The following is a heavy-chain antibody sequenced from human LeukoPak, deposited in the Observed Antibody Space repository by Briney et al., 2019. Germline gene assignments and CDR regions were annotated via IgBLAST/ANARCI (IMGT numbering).Heavy chain of an antibody. V-gene: IGHV1-2*02. D-gene: IGHD6-19*01. Sequence: ASVKVSCKASGYTFTGYYMHWVRQAPGQGLEWMGWINPNSGGTNYAQKFQGRVTMTRDTSISTAYMELSRLRSDDTAVYYCARAILSNSGWYAVNAFDIWGQGTMVTVSS. CDR1: GYTFTGYY. CDR2: INPNSGGT. CDR3: ARAILSNSGWYAVNAFDI. J-gene: IGHJ3*02.